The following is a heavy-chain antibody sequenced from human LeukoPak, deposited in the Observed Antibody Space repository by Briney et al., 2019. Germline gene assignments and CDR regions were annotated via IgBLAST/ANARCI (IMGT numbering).Heavy chain of an antibody. CDR3: ARAEMVGAENYFDY. D-gene: IGHD1-26*01. V-gene: IGHV3-30-3*01. J-gene: IGHJ4*02. CDR1: RFIFSSYV. CDR2: ISYDGNNK. Sequence: QSGGSLRLSCAVSRFIFSSYVMHWVRQAPGKGLEWMSVISYDGNNKYYADSVKGRFTISRDNSKNTLYLQMNSLKTEDTAVYYCARAEMVGAENYFDYWGQGTLVTVSS.